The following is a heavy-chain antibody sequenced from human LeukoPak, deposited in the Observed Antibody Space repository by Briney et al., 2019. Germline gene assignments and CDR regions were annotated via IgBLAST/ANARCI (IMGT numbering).Heavy chain of an antibody. V-gene: IGHV4-34*01. CDR3: ARQQAGSSWYGYYYYYMDV. D-gene: IGHD6-13*01. Sequence: SETLSLTCAVYGGSFSGYYWNWIRQPPGKGLEWIGEINHSGSTNYNPSLKSRVTISVDTSKNQFSLKLSSVTAADTAVYYCARQQAGSSWYGYYYYYMDVWGKGTTVTISS. J-gene: IGHJ6*03. CDR1: GGSFSGYY. CDR2: INHSGST.